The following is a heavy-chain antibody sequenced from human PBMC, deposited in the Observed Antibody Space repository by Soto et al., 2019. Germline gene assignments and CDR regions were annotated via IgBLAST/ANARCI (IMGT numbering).Heavy chain of an antibody. CDR2: IIPILTTP. CDR1: GGTFSIYG. Sequence: QVQMVQSGAEVKKTGSSMKVSCKASGGTFSIYGFSWVRQAPGQGPEWIGGIIPILTTPNYAQKFQGRVTIVADESTTTVYMELSSVNFEDTAVYYCATSVGIAPTGEDGMHVWGQGTSVTVSS. V-gene: IGHV1-69*01. D-gene: IGHD2-8*02. J-gene: IGHJ6*02. CDR3: ATSVGIAPTGEDGMHV.